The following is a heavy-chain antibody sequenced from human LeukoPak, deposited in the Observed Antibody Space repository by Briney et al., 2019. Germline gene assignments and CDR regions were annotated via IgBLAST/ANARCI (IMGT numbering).Heavy chain of an antibody. CDR3: ARHRRNGSYPFYYYGMDV. Sequence: PPETLSLTCTVSGGSISSSRYYWGWIRQTPGKGLEWIVSIYYSGSTYYNTSPTRRVTPSVDTSKNQLSLKLSPVAAADTAVYYCARHRRNGSYPFYYYGMDVWGRGTTVTVSS. V-gene: IGHV4-39*01. CDR1: GGSISSSRYY. CDR2: IYYSGST. J-gene: IGHJ6*02. D-gene: IGHD1-26*01.